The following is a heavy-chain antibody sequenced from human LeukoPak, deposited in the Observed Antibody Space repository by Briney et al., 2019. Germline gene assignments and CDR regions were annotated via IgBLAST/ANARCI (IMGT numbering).Heavy chain of an antibody. CDR1: GYTFTSYY. Sequence: ASVKVSCKASGYTFTSYYMHWVRQAPGQGLEWMGIINPSGGSTSYAQKFQGRVTMTEDTSTDTAYMELSSLRSEDTAVYYCTTLTDWGGYWGQGTLVTVSS. CDR2: INPSGGST. V-gene: IGHV1-46*03. D-gene: IGHD3-9*01. J-gene: IGHJ4*02. CDR3: TTLTDWGGY.